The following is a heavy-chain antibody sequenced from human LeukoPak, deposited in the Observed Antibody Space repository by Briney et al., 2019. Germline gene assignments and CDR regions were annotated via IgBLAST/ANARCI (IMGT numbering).Heavy chain of an antibody. CDR1: GFTFSSYW. D-gene: IGHD3-3*01. Sequence: GGSLRLSCAAPGFTFSSYWMSWVRQAPGKGLEWVANIKQDGSEKYYVDSVKGRFTISRDNAENSLYLQMNSLRAEDTAVYYCARDGYDFWSGYYVDYWGQGTLVTVSS. CDR2: IKQDGSEK. CDR3: ARDGYDFWSGYYVDY. J-gene: IGHJ4*02. V-gene: IGHV3-7*01.